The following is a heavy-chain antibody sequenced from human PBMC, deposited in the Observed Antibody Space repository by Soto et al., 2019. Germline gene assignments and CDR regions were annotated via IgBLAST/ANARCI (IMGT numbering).Heavy chain of an antibody. D-gene: IGHD3-10*01. CDR3: ARGWVVKAGSAFDI. CDR1: GGSISSGDYY. CDR2: IYYSGST. Sequence: SETLSLTCTVSGGSISSGDYYWSWIRQPPGKGLEWIGYIYYSGSTYYNPSLKSRVTISVDTSKNQFSLKLSSVTAADTAVYYCARGWVVKAGSAFDIWGQGTMVTVSS. J-gene: IGHJ3*02. V-gene: IGHV4-30-4*01.